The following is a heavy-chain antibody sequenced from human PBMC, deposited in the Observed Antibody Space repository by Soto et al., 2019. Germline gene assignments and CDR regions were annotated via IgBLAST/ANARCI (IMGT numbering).Heavy chain of an antibody. CDR1: GFTFSTYW. CDR3: ARDLSPEYGSYWVYAWDF. D-gene: IGHD2-15*01. V-gene: IGHV3-7*05. J-gene: IGHJ3*01. Sequence: EVQLVESGGGLVQPGGSLRLSCAASGFTFSTYWMPWVRQVPGKGLEWVANIKKDGSQTNYVDSVKGRFTISRDNANNSLYLKMYSLRIELAAVYYCARDLSPEYGSYWVYAWDFWGQGTVVSVSS. CDR2: IKKDGSQT.